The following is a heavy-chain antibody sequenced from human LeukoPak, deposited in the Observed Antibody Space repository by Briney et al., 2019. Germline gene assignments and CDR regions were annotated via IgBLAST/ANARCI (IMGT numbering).Heavy chain of an antibody. Sequence: SETLSLTSTVSGGSITTSSYYWGWIRQPPGKGLEWIGIIYYSGSTYYNPSLKGRVTISVDTSKNQFSLKLSSVTAADTAVYCCARAFRARYFDLWGRGTLVTVSS. J-gene: IGHJ2*01. CDR3: ARAFRARYFDL. V-gene: IGHV4-39*01. CDR2: IYYSGST. CDR1: GGSITTSSYY. D-gene: IGHD2/OR15-2a*01.